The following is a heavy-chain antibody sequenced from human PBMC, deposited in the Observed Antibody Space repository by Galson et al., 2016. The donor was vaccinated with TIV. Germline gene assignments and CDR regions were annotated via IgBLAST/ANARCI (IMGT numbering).Heavy chain of an antibody. D-gene: IGHD4-17*01. Sequence: SLRLSCAASGFIFDRYAMHWVRQATGKGLEWVSIIYPSGDTYYTDPMKGRFTISRHNSENTLYLQMSNLRAEDTAVYFCATSTVPNLGDYWGQGVLVTVSS. J-gene: IGHJ4*02. V-gene: IGHV3-53*04. CDR2: IYPSGDT. CDR1: GFIFDRYA. CDR3: ATSTVPNLGDY.